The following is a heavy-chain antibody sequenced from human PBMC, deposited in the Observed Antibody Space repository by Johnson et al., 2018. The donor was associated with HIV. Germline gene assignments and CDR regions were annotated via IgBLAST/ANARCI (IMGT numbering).Heavy chain of an antibody. D-gene: IGHD4-17*01. J-gene: IGHJ3*02. CDR2: ISGSGGST. Sequence: MLLVESGGGLVQPGGSLRLSCAASGFTFSSYAMSWVRQAPGKGLVWVSAISGSGGSTYYADSVKGRFTISRDKSKNTLYLQMNSLRAEDTAVYYCAKDLRTVKAFDIWGQGTMVTVSS. CDR3: AKDLRTVKAFDI. CDR1: GFTFSSYA. V-gene: IGHV3-23*04.